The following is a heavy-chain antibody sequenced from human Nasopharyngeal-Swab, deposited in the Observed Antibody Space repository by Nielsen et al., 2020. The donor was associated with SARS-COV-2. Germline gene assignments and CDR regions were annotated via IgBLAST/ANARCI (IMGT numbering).Heavy chain of an antibody. D-gene: IGHD2-2*02. CDR2: ISYDGSNK. J-gene: IGHJ5*02. Sequence: LSLTCAASGFTFSSYAMHWVRQAPGKGLEWVAVISYDGSNKYYADSVKGRFTISRDNSKNTLYLQMNSLRAEDTAVYYCARDISPRSVVPAAIPLFDPWGQGTLVTVSS. CDR1: GFTFSSYA. CDR3: ARDISPRSVVPAAIPLFDP. V-gene: IGHV3-30-3*01.